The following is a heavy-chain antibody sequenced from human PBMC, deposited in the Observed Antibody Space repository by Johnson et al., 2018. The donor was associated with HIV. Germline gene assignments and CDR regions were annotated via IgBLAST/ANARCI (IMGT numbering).Heavy chain of an antibody. CDR2: ISYDGSNK. J-gene: IGHJ3*02. V-gene: IGHV3-30*04. CDR1: GFTFSSYA. CDR3: ARDSTYSSEPLGAFEI. Sequence: QVQLVESGGGVVQPGRSLRLSCAASGFTFSSYAMHWVRQAPGKGLEWVAVISYDGSNKYYADSVKGRFTISRDNSKNTLFLQLNSLRAEDTAVYYCARDSTYSSEPLGAFEIWGQGTMVTVSS. D-gene: IGHD6-25*01.